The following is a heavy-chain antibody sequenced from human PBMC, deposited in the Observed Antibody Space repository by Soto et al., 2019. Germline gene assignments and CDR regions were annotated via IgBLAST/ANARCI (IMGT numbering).Heavy chain of an antibody. Sequence: SETLSLTCTVSGGSISSYYWSWIRQPAGKGMEWIGRIYTSGSTNYNPFLKSRVTMSVDTSKNQCSLKLSSVTAVDTAVYYCAREGTYYDSSGYNPVFDYWGQGTLVTVS. CDR3: AREGTYYDSSGYNPVFDY. V-gene: IGHV4-4*07. J-gene: IGHJ4*02. D-gene: IGHD3-22*01. CDR2: IYTSGST. CDR1: GGSISSYY.